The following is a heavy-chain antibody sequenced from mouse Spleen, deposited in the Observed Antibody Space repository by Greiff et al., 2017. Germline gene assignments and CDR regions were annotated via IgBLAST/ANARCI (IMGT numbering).Heavy chain of an antibody. Sequence: EVQRVESGGGLVKPGGSLKLSCAASGFTFSDYGMHWVRQAPEKGLEWVAYISSGSSTIYYADTVKGRFTISRDNAKNTLFLQMTSLRSEDTAMYYCARSPNRTWYFDVWGAGTTVTVSS. D-gene: IGHD2-14*01. V-gene: IGHV5-17*01. CDR2: ISSGSSTI. CDR3: ARSPNRTWYFDV. J-gene: IGHJ1*01. CDR1: GFTFSDYG.